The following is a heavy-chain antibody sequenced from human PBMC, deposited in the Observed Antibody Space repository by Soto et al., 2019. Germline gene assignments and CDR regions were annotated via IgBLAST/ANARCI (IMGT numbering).Heavy chain of an antibody. Sequence: QVQLVQSGTVVQRRGSSVKVSCQASGGTFSSHGMAWVRQAPEQGLEWMGGIIPTFGTPTYAPKFQGRVTITADKSTNTAYMELSSLRSEDTGVYYCASERSAQYFDFWGQGTLITVSS. J-gene: IGHJ4*02. CDR1: GGTFSSHG. CDR3: ASERSAQYFDF. CDR2: IIPTFGTP. V-gene: IGHV1-69*06. D-gene: IGHD1-26*01.